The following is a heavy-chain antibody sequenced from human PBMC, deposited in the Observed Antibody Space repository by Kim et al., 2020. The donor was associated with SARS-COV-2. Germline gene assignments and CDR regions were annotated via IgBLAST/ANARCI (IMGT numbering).Heavy chain of an antibody. V-gene: IGHV3-48*03. CDR3: ARARSQDHYNWKPQPRYMDV. J-gene: IGHJ6*03. CDR2: ISSSGSTI. CDR1: GFTFSSYE. D-gene: IGHD1-20*01. Sequence: GGSLRLSCAASGFTFSSYEMNWVRQAPGKGLEWVSYISSSGSTIYYADSVKGRFTISRDNAKNSLYLQMNSLRAEDTAVYYCARARSQDHYNWKPQPRYMDVWGKGTTVTVSS.